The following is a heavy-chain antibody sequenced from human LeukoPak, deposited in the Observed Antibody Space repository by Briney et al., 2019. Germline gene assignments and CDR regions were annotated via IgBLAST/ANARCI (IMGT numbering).Heavy chain of an antibody. Sequence: SQTLSLTCGISGDSVSNNSAAWNWIRQSPSRGLEWLGRTYYRSKWYSDYAVSVKSRITINPDTSKNQFSLELSSVTAADTAVYYCARGVLVTVYAAFDYWGQGTLVTVSS. D-gene: IGHD2-8*01. V-gene: IGHV6-1*01. CDR1: GDSVSNNSAA. CDR2: TYYRSKWYS. J-gene: IGHJ4*02. CDR3: ARGVLVTVYAAFDY.